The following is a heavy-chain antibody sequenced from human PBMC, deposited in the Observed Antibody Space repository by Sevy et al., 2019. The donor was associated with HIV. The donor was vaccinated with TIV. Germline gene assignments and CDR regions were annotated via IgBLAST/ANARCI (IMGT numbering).Heavy chain of an antibody. CDR2: IIPIFGTA. CDR3: ARFGPDSRRSFFDY. Sequence: ASVKVSCKASGGTFSSYAISWVRQAPGQGLEWMGGIIPIFGTANYAQKFQGRVTITAGESTSTAYMELSSLRSEDTAVYYCARFGPDSRRSFFDYWGQGTLVTVSS. CDR1: GGTFSSYA. J-gene: IGHJ4*02. D-gene: IGHD3-10*01. V-gene: IGHV1-69*13.